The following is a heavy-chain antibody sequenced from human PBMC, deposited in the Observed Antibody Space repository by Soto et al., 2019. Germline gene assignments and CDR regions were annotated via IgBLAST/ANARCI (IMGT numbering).Heavy chain of an antibody. CDR2: ISYTRST. Sequence: PSETLSLTCTVSGGSITSFYWSWIRQTPGKGLEWIGHISYTRSTNYNPSLKSRVTIAVDTSKNQFSLNLTSVTAADTAVYYCAREGNGWYYSDYWGQGALVTVSS. D-gene: IGHD6-19*01. V-gene: IGHV4-59*01. CDR1: GGSITSFY. J-gene: IGHJ4*02. CDR3: AREGNGWYYSDY.